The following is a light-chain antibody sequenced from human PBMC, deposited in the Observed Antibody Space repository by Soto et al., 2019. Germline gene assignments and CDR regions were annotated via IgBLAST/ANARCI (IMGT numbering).Light chain of an antibody. CDR3: QQYTTYST. Sequence: DIQMTRAPSTGWTSVCDIVAITFRAIKNISYSWAWHQQKPGQAPNPLIYAASTLNSAVPVRFSGCGSGTEFTITISSLQTDDFANYYCQQYTTYSTFGQGTRLEIK. J-gene: IGKJ5*01. CDR1: KNISYS. V-gene: IGKV1-5*01. CDR2: AAS.